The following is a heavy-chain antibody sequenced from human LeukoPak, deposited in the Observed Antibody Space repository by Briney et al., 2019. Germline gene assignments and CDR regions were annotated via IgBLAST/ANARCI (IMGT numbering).Heavy chain of an antibody. V-gene: IGHV3-74*01. CDR3: ARGPIIRGVTPSDY. J-gene: IGHJ4*02. CDR1: GFTFSSYW. CDR2: INSDGSST. Sequence: PGGSLRLSCAASGFTFSSYWMHWVRHAPGKGLVWVSRINSDGSSTNYADSVKGRFTISRDNARNTLYLQMNSLRVEDTAVYYCARGPIIRGVTPSDYWGQGTLVTVSS. D-gene: IGHD4-23*01.